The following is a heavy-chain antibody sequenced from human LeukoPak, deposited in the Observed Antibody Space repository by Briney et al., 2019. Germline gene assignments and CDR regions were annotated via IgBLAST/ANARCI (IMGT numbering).Heavy chain of an antibody. CDR2: IHYSGST. D-gene: IGHD6-13*01. V-gene: IGHV4-59*01. CDR1: GGSFSSYY. CDR3: ARGGSSSSWPFYY. Sequence: SETLSLTCAVYGGSFSSYYWSWIRQPPGKELEWIGYIHYSGSTNYNPSLKSRVTMSGDTSKNQFSLKLTSVTAADTAVYYCARGGSSSSWPFYYWGQGTLVTVSS. J-gene: IGHJ4*02.